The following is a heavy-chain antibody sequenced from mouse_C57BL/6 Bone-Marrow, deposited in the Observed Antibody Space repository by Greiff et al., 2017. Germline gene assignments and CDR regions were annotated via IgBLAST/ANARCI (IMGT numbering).Heavy chain of an antibody. D-gene: IGHD4-1*01. Sequence: EVQLQQSGPVLVKPGASVKMSCKASGYTFTDYYMNWVKQSHGKSLEWIGVINPYNGGTSYNQKFKGKATLTVDKSSSTAYMELNSLTSEDSAVYYCARYSELGRFAYWGQGTLVTVSA. CDR1: GYTFTDYY. CDR3: ARYSELGRFAY. J-gene: IGHJ3*01. V-gene: IGHV1-19*01. CDR2: INPYNGGT.